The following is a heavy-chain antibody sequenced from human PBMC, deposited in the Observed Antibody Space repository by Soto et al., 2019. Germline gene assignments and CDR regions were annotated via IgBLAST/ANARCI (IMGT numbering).Heavy chain of an antibody. CDR3: ARALLSHSYDSGGYGSHSRAMDV. J-gene: IGHJ6*02. CDR1: GGTFSSLD. CDR2: IIPISETT. V-gene: IGHV1-69*06. D-gene: IGHD3-22*01. Sequence: SVEVSCKAAGGTFSSLDINWVRQAPGQGLEWMGGIIPISETTNYAQIFQGRVSIVADKSTSTAYMELSHLRSEDTAVYYCARALLSHSYDSGGYGSHSRAMDVPDQG.